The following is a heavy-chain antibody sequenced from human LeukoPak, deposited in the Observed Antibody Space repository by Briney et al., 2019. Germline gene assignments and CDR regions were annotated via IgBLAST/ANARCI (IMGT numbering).Heavy chain of an antibody. CDR3: ARGVWQRPSSSGHDY. J-gene: IGHJ4*02. Sequence: SQTLSLTCAISGDSVSSNSAAWNWIRQSPSRGLEWLGRTYYRSKWYNDYAVSVKSRITINPDTSKNQFSLKLSSVTAADTAVYYCARGVWQRPSSSGHDYWGQGTLVTVSS. D-gene: IGHD6-6*01. CDR2: TYYRSKWYN. V-gene: IGHV6-1*01. CDR1: GDSVSSNSAA.